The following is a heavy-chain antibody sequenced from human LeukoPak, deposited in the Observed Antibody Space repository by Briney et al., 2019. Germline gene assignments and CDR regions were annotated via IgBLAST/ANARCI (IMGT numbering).Heavy chain of an antibody. CDR1: GFTFSSYG. CDR3: ARAGGYCSSTSCPYYYYYGMDV. J-gene: IGHJ6*02. CDR2: IWYDGSNK. V-gene: IGHV3-33*01. D-gene: IGHD2-2*01. Sequence: GRSLRLSCAASGFTFSSYGMHWVRQAPGKGLEWVAVIWYDGSNKYYADPVKGRFTISRDNSKNTLYLQMNSLRAEDTAVYYCARAGGYCSSTSCPYYYYYGMDVWGQGTTVTVSS.